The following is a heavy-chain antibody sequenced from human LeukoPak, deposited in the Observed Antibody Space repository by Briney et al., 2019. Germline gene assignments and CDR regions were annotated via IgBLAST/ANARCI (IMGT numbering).Heavy chain of an antibody. V-gene: IGHV3-30*03. D-gene: IGHD3-22*01. J-gene: IGHJ4*02. CDR1: GFTFRSYA. CDR2: ISYDGSEK. Sequence: GGSLRLSCAASGFTFRSYAMSWVRQAPGKGLEWVAVISYDGSEKHYADPVKGRFTISRDNSKNTLYLQMNSLRAEDTAVYYCAREGSSGYYPYWGQGILVTVSS. CDR3: AREGSSGYYPY.